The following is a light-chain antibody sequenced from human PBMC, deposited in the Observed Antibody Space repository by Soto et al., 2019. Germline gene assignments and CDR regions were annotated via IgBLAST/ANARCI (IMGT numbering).Light chain of an antibody. V-gene: IGKV2-28*01. Sequence: EIVMTQSPLSLPVTPGEPASISCRSSQSLLHSNGYNYLDWYLQKPGQSPQLLIYLGSNRASGVPDRFSGSGSVTDFTLKISSVEAEDVGVYYCMQALQTPPWTFGQGTKVEIK. J-gene: IGKJ1*01. CDR1: QSLLHSNGYNY. CDR3: MQALQTPPWT. CDR2: LGS.